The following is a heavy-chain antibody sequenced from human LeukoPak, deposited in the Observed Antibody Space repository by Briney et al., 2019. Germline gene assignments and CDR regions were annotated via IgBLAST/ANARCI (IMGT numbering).Heavy chain of an antibody. J-gene: IGHJ4*02. CDR2: ISNNGGYK. Sequence: PGGSLRLSCAASGFTMSHYGVSWVRQAPGKGLEWVAVISNNGGYKHYTDSVKGRFTISTDDSKSTVYLQMSSLRAEDAALYYCTREPINGDCQFDYWGQGTLVTVSS. CDR1: GFTMSHYG. D-gene: IGHD2-21*02. V-gene: IGHV3-33*08. CDR3: TREPINGDCQFDY.